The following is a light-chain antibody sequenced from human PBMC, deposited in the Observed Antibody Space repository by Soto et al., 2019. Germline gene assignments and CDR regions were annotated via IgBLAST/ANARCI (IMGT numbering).Light chain of an antibody. Sequence: EIVMTQSPATLSVSPGESATLSCRASQSISSELAWYQQKPGQAPRLLIYGASSRATGIPDRFSGSGSGTDFTLTISRLEPEDFAVYYCQRYGSSRTFGQGTKVEIK. V-gene: IGKV3-20*01. CDR1: QSISSE. CDR2: GAS. J-gene: IGKJ1*01. CDR3: QRYGSSRT.